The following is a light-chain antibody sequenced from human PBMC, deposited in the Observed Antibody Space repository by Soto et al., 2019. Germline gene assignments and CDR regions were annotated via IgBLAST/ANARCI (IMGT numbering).Light chain of an antibody. CDR1: QSISSW. CDR2: KAS. CDR3: QQYNSYWT. Sequence: DIQMTQSPSTLSASVGDRVTITCRASQSISSWLAWYQQKPGKAPKLLIYKASSLESGVPSRFSGSGYGTEFTLTSSILQPDDFATYFCQQYNSYWTFGQGTKVEIK. J-gene: IGKJ1*01. V-gene: IGKV1-5*03.